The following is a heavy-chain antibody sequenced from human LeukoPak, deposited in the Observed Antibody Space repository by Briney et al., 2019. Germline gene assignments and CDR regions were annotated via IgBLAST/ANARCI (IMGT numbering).Heavy chain of an antibody. V-gene: IGHV3-23*01. Sequence: GGSLRLSCAASGFTFSSYAMSWVRQAPGEGLEWVSAISGSGGSTYYADSVKGRFTISRDNSKNTLYLQMNSLRAEDTAVYYCAKDPISRYCSGGSCYSYFDYWGQGTLVTVSS. CDR3: AKDPISRYCSGGSCYSYFDY. D-gene: IGHD2-15*01. CDR2: ISGSGGST. CDR1: GFTFSSYA. J-gene: IGHJ4*02.